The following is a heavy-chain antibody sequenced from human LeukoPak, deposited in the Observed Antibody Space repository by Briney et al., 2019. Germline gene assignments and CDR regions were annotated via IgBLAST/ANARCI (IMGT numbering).Heavy chain of an antibody. J-gene: IGHJ3*02. CDR3: ARQIQQYFALDI. V-gene: IGHV5-51*01. D-gene: IGHD4-11*01. CDR1: GYTFMNNW. Sequence: GESLKISCKGSGYTFMNNWIGWVRQMPGKGLEWMGIIYPGESNTRYNPSFQGQVTISVDKSISTAYLQWSSLKASDTAMYYCARQIQQYFALDIWGQGTMVTVSS. CDR2: IYPGESNT.